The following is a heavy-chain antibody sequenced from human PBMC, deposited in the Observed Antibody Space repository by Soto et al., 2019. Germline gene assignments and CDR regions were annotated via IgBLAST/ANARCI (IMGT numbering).Heavy chain of an antibody. V-gene: IGHV1-46*01. D-gene: IGHD3-10*01. CDR1: GYTFTSYY. CDR2: INPSGGST. CDR3: ARDKYYYGSGILPNGGDHWYYYYGMDV. J-gene: IGHJ6*02. Sequence: ASVKVSCKASGYTFTSYYMHWVRQAPGQGLEWMGIINPSGGSTSYAQKFQGRVTMTRDTSTSTVYMELSSLRSEDTAVYYCARDKYYYGSGILPNGGDHWYYYYGMDVWGQGTTVTVSS.